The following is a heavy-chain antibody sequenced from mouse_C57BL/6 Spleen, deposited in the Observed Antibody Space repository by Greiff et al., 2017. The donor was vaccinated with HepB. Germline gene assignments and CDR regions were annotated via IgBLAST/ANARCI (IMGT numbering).Heavy chain of an antibody. D-gene: IGHD3-3*01. CDR1: GYTFTSYW. CDR2: IYPSDSET. V-gene: IGHV1-61*01. CDR3: AREGTDYGYFDV. Sequence: QVQLQQPGAELVRPGSSVKLSCKASGYTFTSYWMDWVKQRPGQGLEWIGNIYPSDSETHYNQKFKDKATLTVDKSSSTAYMQLSSLTSEDSAVYYCAREGTDYGYFDVWGTGTTVTVSS. J-gene: IGHJ1*03.